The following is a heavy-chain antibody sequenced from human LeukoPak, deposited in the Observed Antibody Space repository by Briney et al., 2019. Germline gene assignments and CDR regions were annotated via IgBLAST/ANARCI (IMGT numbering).Heavy chain of an antibody. D-gene: IGHD2-21*02. V-gene: IGHV4-59*10. CDR3: ARTSLEVTAIFDY. CDR2: IYTSGST. Sequence: SETLSLTCAVYGGSFSGYYWSWIRQPAGKGLEWIGRIYTSGSTNYNPSLKSRVTISVDTSKNQFSLKLSSVTAADTAVYYCARTSLEVTAIFDYWGQGTLVTVSS. CDR1: GGSFSGYY. J-gene: IGHJ4*02.